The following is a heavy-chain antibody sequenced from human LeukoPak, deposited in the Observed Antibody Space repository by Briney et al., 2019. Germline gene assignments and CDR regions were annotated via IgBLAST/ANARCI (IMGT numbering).Heavy chain of an antibody. V-gene: IGHV4-39*01. Sequence: SETLSLTCTVSGGSISSSSYYWGWIRQPPGKGLEWIGSIYYSGSTYYNPSLKSRVTISVDTSKNQFPLNLSSVTAADTAVYYCATNPKDIVLMVYFDYWGQGTLVTVSS. CDR2: IYYSGST. J-gene: IGHJ4*02. CDR3: ATNPKDIVLMVYFDY. D-gene: IGHD2-8*01. CDR1: GGSISSSSYY.